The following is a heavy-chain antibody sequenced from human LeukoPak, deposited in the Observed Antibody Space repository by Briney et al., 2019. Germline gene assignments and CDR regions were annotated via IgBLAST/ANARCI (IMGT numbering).Heavy chain of an antibody. CDR3: TTEELLYYGMDV. Sequence: GGSLRLPCAASGFTFSNAWMSWVRQAPGKGLEWVGRIKSKTDGGTTDYAAPVKGRFTISRYDSKNTLYLQMNSLKTEDTAVYYCTTEELLYYGMDVWGQGTTVTVSS. CDR1: GFTFSNAW. D-gene: IGHD1-26*01. V-gene: IGHV3-15*01. J-gene: IGHJ6*02. CDR2: IKSKTDGGTT.